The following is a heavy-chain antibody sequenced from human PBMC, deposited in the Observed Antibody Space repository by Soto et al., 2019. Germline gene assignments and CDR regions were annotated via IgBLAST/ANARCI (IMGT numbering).Heavy chain of an antibody. D-gene: IGHD2-21*01. V-gene: IGHV3-11*05. J-gene: IGHJ3*02. CDR3: ARDTMRGIWAFDI. CDR1: GFTFSDYY. CDR2: ISSSSSYT. Sequence: QVQLVESGGGLVKPGGSLRLSCAASGFTFSDYYMSWIRQAPGKGLEWVSYISSSSSYTNYADSVKGRFTISRDNAKNSLYLQMNSLRAEDTAVYYCARDTMRGIWAFDIWGQGTMVTVSS.